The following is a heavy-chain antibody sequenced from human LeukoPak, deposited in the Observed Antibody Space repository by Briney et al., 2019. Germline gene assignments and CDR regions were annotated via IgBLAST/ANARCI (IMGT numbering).Heavy chain of an antibody. D-gene: IGHD6-13*01. J-gene: IGHJ4*02. CDR3: AKDIAAAGTVDY. V-gene: IGHV3-23*01. CDR1: GFTFSSYA. Sequence: GWSLRLSCAASGFTFSSYAMSWVRQAPGKGLEWVSAISGSGGSTYYADSVKGRFTISRNNSKNTLYLQMNSLRAEDTAVYYCAKDIAAAGTVDYWGQGTLVTVSS. CDR2: ISGSGGST.